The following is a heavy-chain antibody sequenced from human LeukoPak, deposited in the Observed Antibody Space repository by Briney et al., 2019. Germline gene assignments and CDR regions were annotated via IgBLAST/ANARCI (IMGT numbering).Heavy chain of an antibody. D-gene: IGHD3-10*01. J-gene: IGHJ5*02. CDR2: ISGSSGTI. CDR3: AKDRFGSGSPNWFGP. V-gene: IGHV3-23*01. Sequence: GGSLRLSCTASGISFSNYAMSWVRQAPGKGLEWVAAISGSSGTIFYAYSLKGRFTISRDKSKNTLFLNMTSLRADDTAVYFCAKDRFGSGSPNWFGPWGQGTLVTVSS. CDR1: GISFSNYA.